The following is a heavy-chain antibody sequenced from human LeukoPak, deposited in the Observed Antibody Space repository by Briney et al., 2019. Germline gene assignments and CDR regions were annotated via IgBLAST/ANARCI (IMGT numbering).Heavy chain of an antibody. CDR2: IYNDGST. D-gene: IGHD4-23*01. CDR1: GFTFSSYS. Sequence: GGSLRLSCAASGFTFSSYSMTWARQAPGKGPEWVSVIYNDGSTYYTDSVKGRFTISRDNSKNTLLLQMNSLRAEDTAVYYCARSGGVITVAPFDCWGQGSLVTVSS. V-gene: IGHV3-53*01. CDR3: ARSGGVITVAPFDC. J-gene: IGHJ4*02.